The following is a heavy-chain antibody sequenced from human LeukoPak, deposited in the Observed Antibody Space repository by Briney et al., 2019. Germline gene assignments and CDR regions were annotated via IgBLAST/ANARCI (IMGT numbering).Heavy chain of an antibody. CDR1: GFTFSSYA. CDR3: AILDYGDDGFDY. CDR2: IKQDGSEK. V-gene: IGHV3-7*01. D-gene: IGHD4-17*01. J-gene: IGHJ4*02. Sequence: PGGSLRLSCAASGFTFSSYAMSWVRQAPGKGLEWVANIKQDGSEKYYVDSVKGRFTTSRDNAKNSLYLQMNSLRAEDTAVYYCAILDYGDDGFDYWGQGTLVTVSS.